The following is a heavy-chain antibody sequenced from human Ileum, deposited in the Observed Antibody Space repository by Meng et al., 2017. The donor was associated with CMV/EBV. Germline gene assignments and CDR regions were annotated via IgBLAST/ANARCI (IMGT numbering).Heavy chain of an antibody. CDR1: CSAFSYHY. Sequence: VPVKRWWAGLLNPSETLSLLCAVQCSAFSYHYWTWIRPFPGKGLEWIGEINHRVNTNYNPSLKSRVTISIDTSRNQFSLKLTSVTATDKAVYYCARASPQRRFLSYWGQGTLVTVSS. CDR2: INHRVNT. V-gene: IGHV4-34*01. CDR3: ARASPQRRFLSY. J-gene: IGHJ4*02. D-gene: IGHD3-3*01.